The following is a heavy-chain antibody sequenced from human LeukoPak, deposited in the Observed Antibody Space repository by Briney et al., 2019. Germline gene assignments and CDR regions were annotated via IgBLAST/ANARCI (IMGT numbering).Heavy chain of an antibody. V-gene: IGHV3-30-3*01. CDR2: ISYDGSNK. D-gene: IGHD3-22*01. CDR3: ARKYYYDSSGYFDY. Sequence: GGSLRLSCAASGFTFSSYAMHWVRQAPGKGLEWVAVISYDGSNKYYADFVKGRFTISRDNSKNTLYLQMNSLRAEDTAVYYCARKYYYDSSGYFDYWGQGTLVTVSS. J-gene: IGHJ4*02. CDR1: GFTFSSYA.